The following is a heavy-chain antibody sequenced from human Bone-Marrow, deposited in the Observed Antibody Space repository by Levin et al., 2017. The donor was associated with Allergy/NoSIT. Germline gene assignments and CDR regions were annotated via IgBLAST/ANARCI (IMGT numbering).Heavy chain of an antibody. CDR1: GFTFSTYT. D-gene: IGHD6-13*01. CDR2: ISSSSSYI. CDR3: SKEAGAAGLDF. J-gene: IGHJ4*02. Sequence: PGGSLRLSCAASGFTFSTYTMNWVRQAPGKGLEWVSSISSSSSYIYYADSVKGRFTISRDNAKNPLCLQMNSLRAEDTAVYFCSKEAGAAGLDFWGQGTLVTVSS. V-gene: IGHV3-21*01.